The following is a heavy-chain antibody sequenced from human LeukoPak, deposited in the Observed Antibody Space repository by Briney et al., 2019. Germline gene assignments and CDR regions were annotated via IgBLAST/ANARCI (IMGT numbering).Heavy chain of an antibody. CDR2: LWYDGSNK. D-gene: IGHD3-10*01. Sequence: GGSLRLSCAASGFTFSSYGMHWVRQAPGKGLEWVAVLWYDGSNKYYADSVKGRFTISRDNSKNTLYLQMNSLRAEDTAVYYCARVDYYGSGPYYYYGMDVWGKGTTVTVSS. V-gene: IGHV3-33*01. J-gene: IGHJ6*04. CDR3: ARVDYYGSGPYYYYGMDV. CDR1: GFTFSSYG.